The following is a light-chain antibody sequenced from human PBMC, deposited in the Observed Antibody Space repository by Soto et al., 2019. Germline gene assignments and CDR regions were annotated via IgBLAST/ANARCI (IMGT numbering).Light chain of an antibody. Sequence: QSVLTQPASVSGSPGQSITISCTGTSGDVDGYNYVSWYQYHPGKAPKLMIYDVNNRPSGVSNRFSGSKSGNTASLTISGLQAEDEADYYCSSFTISRNTVIFGGGTKLTVL. CDR2: DVN. J-gene: IGLJ2*01. V-gene: IGLV2-14*01. CDR1: SGDVDGYNY. CDR3: SSFTISRNTVI.